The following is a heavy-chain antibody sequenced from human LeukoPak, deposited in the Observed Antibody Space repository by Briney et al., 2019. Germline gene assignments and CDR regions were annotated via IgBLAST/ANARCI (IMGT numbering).Heavy chain of an antibody. V-gene: IGHV1-2*04. CDR2: INPNSGGT. CDR1: GYTFTGYY. CDR3: ARSTGTRNNWFDP. D-gene: IGHD1-1*01. J-gene: IGHJ5*02. Sequence: ASVKVSCKASGYTFTGYYMHWVRQAPGQGLEWMGWINPNSGGTNYAQKFQGWVTMTRDTSISTACMELSRLRSDDTAVYYCARSTGTRNNWFDPWGQGTLVTVSS.